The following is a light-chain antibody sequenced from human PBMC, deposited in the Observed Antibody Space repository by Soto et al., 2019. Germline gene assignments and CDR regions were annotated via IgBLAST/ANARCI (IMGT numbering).Light chain of an antibody. CDR2: GAS. V-gene: IGKV3-15*01. CDR3: HHYNNWPRT. J-gene: IGKJ1*01. Sequence: EIVMTQSPATLSVSPGERATLSCRASQSVSSNLAWYQQKPGQAPRLLIYGASTRATGIPARFSGSGSGTAVTLNISSLQSEDFSVYYCHHYNNWPRTFGQGTKVEIK. CDR1: QSVSSN.